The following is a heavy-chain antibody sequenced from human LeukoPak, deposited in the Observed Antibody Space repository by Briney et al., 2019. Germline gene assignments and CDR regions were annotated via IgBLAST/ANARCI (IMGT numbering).Heavy chain of an antibody. V-gene: IGHV4-38-2*02. J-gene: IGHJ3*02. CDR1: GYSISSGYY. Sequence: SETLSLTCTVSGYSISSGYYWGWIRQPPGKGLEWIGSIYHSGSTYYNPSLKSRVTISVDTSKNQFSLKLSSVTAADTAVYYCARVENIVVVVAATQGPFDISGQGTMVTVSS. D-gene: IGHD2-15*01. CDR3: ARVENIVVVVAATQGPFDI. CDR2: IYHSGST.